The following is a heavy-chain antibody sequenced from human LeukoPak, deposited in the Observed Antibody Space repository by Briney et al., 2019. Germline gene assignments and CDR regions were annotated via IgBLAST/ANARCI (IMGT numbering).Heavy chain of an antibody. J-gene: IGHJ5*02. CDR1: GYSISSGYY. CDR3: ARQARRQTTVTPSRPDGP. D-gene: IGHD4-17*01. CDR2: IYHSGST. V-gene: IGHV4-38-2*01. Sequence: MPSETLSLTCAVSGYSISSGYYWGWIRQPPGKGLEWIGSIYHSGSTYYNPSLKSRVTISVDTSKNQFSLKLSSVTAADTAVYYCARQARRQTTVTPSRPDGPWGQGTLVTVSS.